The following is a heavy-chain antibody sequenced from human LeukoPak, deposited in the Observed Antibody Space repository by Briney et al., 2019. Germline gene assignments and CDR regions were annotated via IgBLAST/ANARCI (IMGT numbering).Heavy chain of an antibody. D-gene: IGHD1-26*01. J-gene: IGHJ4*01. Sequence: GGSLRISCATSGFTFKTYWMSWVRQALGKGLEWVANVNPDGSGTYNQDSVKGRFTISRDNVKNSLYLQMNSLGAEDTAVYYCGRWGISATIDYWGPGILVTVS. CDR2: VNPDGSGT. CDR1: GFTFKTYW. CDR3: GRWGISATIDY. V-gene: IGHV3-7*01.